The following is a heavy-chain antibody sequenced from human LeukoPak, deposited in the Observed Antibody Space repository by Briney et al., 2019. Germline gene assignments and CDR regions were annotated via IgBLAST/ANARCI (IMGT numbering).Heavy chain of an antibody. CDR1: GFTFSSYG. V-gene: IGHV3-23*01. D-gene: IGHD5-24*01. CDR2: ISGSSGST. Sequence: GGSLRLSCAASGFTFSSYGMNWVRQAPGKGLEWVSIISGSSGSTHYADSVKGRFIISRDNSKNTVYLQMNSLSAEDAAVYYCVKDDGWVQYANWGQGTLVTVSS. J-gene: IGHJ4*02. CDR3: VKDDGWVQYAN.